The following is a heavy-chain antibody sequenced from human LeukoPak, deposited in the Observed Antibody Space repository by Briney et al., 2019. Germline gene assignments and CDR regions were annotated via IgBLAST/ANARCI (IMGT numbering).Heavy chain of an antibody. V-gene: IGHV3-43D*03. CDR2: ISWDGGST. D-gene: IGHD1-26*01. J-gene: IGHJ4*02. CDR1: GFTFDDYA. CDR3: AKDMGPSGSYSDY. Sequence: GGSLRLSCAASGFTFDDYAMHWVRQAPGKGLEWVSLISWDGGSTYYADSVKGRFTISRDNSKNSLYLQMNSLRAEDTALYYCAKDMGPSGSYSDYWGQGTLVTVSS.